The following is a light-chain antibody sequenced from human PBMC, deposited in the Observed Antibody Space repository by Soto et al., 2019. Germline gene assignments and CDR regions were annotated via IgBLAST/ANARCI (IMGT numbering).Light chain of an antibody. CDR3: CSYAGSSTPNWV. J-gene: IGLJ3*02. V-gene: IGLV2-23*01. Sequence: QSALTQPASVSGSPGQSITISCTGTSSDVGSYNLVSWYQQHPGKAPKLMIYEGSKRPSGVSNRFSGSKSGNTASLTISGLQAEDEAEYYFCSYAGSSTPNWVFGGGTKLTV. CDR2: EGS. CDR1: SSDVGSYNL.